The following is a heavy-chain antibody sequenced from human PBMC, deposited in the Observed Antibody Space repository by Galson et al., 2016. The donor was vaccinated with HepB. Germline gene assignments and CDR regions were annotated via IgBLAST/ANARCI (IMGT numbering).Heavy chain of an antibody. J-gene: IGHJ4*02. Sequence: SLRLSCAASGFTFSSHAMHWVRQAPGKGLEWVAVIYYDGSNKYYADSVKGRFTISRDNSKNTLYLQMDSLGVEETSVYYCAREANGVPYRFDFWGQGTLVTVSS. V-gene: IGHV3-30-3*01. CDR2: IYYDGSNK. CDR1: GFTFSSHA. CDR3: AREANGVPYRFDF. D-gene: IGHD3-10*01.